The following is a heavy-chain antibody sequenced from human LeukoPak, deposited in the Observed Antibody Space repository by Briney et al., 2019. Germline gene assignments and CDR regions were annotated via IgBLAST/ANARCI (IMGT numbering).Heavy chain of an antibody. V-gene: IGHV3-23*01. D-gene: IGHD2-2*01. CDR1: GFTFDDYG. CDR2: ITGSGDTT. CDR3: ANRRCTSNSCYLAY. Sequence: GGSLRLSCAASGFTFDDYGMSWVRQAPGKGLEWVSGITGSGDTTYYAHPVKGRFTISRDNSKNTVYLQMNSLGAEDTAIYYCANRRCTSNSCYLAYWGQGTLVAVSS. J-gene: IGHJ4*02.